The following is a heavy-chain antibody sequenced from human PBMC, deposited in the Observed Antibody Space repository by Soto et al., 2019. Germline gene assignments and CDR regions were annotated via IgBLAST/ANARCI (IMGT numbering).Heavy chain of an antibody. CDR1: GFTFSSYA. V-gene: IGHV3-23*01. Sequence: PGGSLRLSCAASGFTFSSYAMSWVRQAPGKGLEWVSAISGSGGSTYYADSVKGRFTISRDNSKNTLYLQMNSLRAEDTAVYYCAKDRSGDDYGGLFDYWGQGTLVTVSS. D-gene: IGHD4-17*01. CDR2: ISGSGGST. CDR3: AKDRSGDDYGGLFDY. J-gene: IGHJ4*02.